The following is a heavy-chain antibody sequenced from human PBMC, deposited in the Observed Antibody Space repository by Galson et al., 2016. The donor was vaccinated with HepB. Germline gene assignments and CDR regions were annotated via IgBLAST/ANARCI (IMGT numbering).Heavy chain of an antibody. CDR1: AYTFTDYY. CDR3: ARQLGYCSSTSCYQGAFQY. D-gene: IGHD2-2*01. CDR2: INPNSGGT. J-gene: IGHJ1*01. V-gene: IGHV1-2*02. Sequence: SVKVSCKGSAYTFTDYYLHWVRLAPGQGLEWMGWINPNSGGTNYAQKFQGRVTMTRDTSISTAYMELSRLRSDDAAVYYCARQLGYCSSTSCYQGAFQYWGQGTLVTVPS.